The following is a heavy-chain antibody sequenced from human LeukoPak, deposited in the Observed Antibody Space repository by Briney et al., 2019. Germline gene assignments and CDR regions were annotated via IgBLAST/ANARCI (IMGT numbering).Heavy chain of an antibody. CDR2: IYYSGST. Sequence: PSETLSLTCTVSGGSISSGDYYWSWIRQPPGKGLEWIGYIYYSGSTYYNPSLKSRVTISVDTSKNQFSLKLSSVTAADTAVYYCASKNDYGDYGAFDIWGQGTMVTVSS. J-gene: IGHJ3*02. CDR3: ASKNDYGDYGAFDI. V-gene: IGHV4-30-4*08. CDR1: GGSISSGDYY. D-gene: IGHD4-17*01.